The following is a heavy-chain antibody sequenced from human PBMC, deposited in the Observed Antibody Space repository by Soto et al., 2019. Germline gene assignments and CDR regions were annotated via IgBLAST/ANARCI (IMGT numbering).Heavy chain of an antibody. CDR3: ARDGRDGYKDDY. Sequence: GASVKVSCKASGGTFSSYTISWVRQAPGQGLEWMGRIIPILGIANYAQKFQGRVTITADKSTSTAYMELSSLRSEDTAVYYCARDGRDGYKDDYWGQGTLVTVSS. J-gene: IGHJ4*02. CDR1: GGTFSSYT. CDR2: IIPILGIA. D-gene: IGHD5-12*01. V-gene: IGHV1-69*04.